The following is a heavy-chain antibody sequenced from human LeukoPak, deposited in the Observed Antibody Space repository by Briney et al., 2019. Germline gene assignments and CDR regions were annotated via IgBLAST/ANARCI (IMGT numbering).Heavy chain of an antibody. J-gene: IGHJ4*02. CDR1: GYYFTDYW. CDR3: ARREMTTPYLDN. V-gene: IGHV5-51*01. D-gene: IGHD5-24*01. CDR2: IRADSQI. Sequence: PGESLKISCKTSGYYFTDYWIGWVRQKPGKDLEWMGIIRADSQITYSPSFQGQVTISADKSISTAYPQWSSLKASDTAMYYCARREMTTPYLDNWGQGTLVTVSS.